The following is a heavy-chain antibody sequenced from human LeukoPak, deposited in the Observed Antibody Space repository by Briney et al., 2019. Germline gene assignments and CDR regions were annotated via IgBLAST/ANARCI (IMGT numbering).Heavy chain of an antibody. CDR1: DGSINRYY. D-gene: IGHD6-19*01. CDR2: INHSGST. CDR3: ARGVGSGIDY. J-gene: IGHJ4*02. V-gene: IGHV4-34*01. Sequence: PSETLSLTCTVSDGSINRYYWSWIRQPPGKGLEWIGEINHSGSTNYNPSLKSRVTISVDTSKNQFSLKLSSVTAADTAVYYCARGVGSGIDYWGQGTLVTVSS.